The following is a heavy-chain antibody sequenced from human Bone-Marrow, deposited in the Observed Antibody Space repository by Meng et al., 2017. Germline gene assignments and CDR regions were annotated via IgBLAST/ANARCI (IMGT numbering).Heavy chain of an antibody. V-gene: IGHV4-39*07. D-gene: IGHD6-13*01. J-gene: IGHJ5*02. Sequence: QWQGEEGVQGLVKPSGPRSILCTVCGGSISSSSYDWGWNRQPQGKGLEWIGSIYYSGSTYYNPSLKSRVTISVDTSKNQFSLKLSSVTAADTAVYYCAREDSSSWSSPVNWFNPWGQGTLVTVSS. CDR2: IYYSGST. CDR3: AREDSSSWSSPVNWFNP. CDR1: GGSISSSSYD.